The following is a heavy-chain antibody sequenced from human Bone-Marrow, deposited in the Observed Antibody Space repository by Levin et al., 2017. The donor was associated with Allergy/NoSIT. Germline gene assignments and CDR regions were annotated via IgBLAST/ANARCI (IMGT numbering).Heavy chain of an antibody. CDR1: GGSINNYY. CDR2: IYYSGST. J-gene: IGHJ6*01. V-gene: IGHV4-59*01. D-gene: IGHD3-3*01. Sequence: PSETLSLTCTVSGGSINNYYWSWIRQPPGKGLEWVGYIYYSGSTNYNPSLESRITISLDKSKNQVSLRLRSVTAADTAVYYCARGGDSDFWRGLTENIMDVWGQGTTVTVSS. CDR3: ARGGDSDFWRGLTENIMDV.